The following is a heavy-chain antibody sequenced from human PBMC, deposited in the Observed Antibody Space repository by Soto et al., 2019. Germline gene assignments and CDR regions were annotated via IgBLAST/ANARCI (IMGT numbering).Heavy chain of an antibody. CDR3: ARQRFLEWPNPFYYYYGMDV. J-gene: IGHJ6*02. V-gene: IGHV4-39*01. Sequence: PAETLSLTRTVSGDSISSSSYYWGWIRKPPGKGLEWIGSIYYSGSTYYNPSLKSRVTISLDTSKNQFSLKLSSVTPADTAVYYCARQRFLEWPNPFYYYYGMDVWGQGTTVTVSS. CDR2: IYYSGST. D-gene: IGHD3-3*01. CDR1: GDSISSSSYY.